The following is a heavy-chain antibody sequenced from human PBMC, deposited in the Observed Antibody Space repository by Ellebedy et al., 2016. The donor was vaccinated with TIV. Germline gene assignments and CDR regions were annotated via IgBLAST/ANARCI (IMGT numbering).Heavy chain of an antibody. Sequence: AASVKVSCKASGYTFTGYYIHWVRQAPGQGLEWMGWLNVASTDTNYAQRFRDRVTMTRDTSISTACMDLSRLTSDDTAVYYCARSVMKVVTAAPLGYWGQGTLVTVSS. CDR2: LNVASTDT. V-gene: IGHV1-2*02. J-gene: IGHJ4*02. CDR3: ARSVMKVVTAAPLGY. CDR1: GYTFTGYY. D-gene: IGHD3-22*01.